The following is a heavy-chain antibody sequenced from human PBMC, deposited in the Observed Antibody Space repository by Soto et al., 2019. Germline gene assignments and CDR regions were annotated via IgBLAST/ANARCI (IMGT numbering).Heavy chain of an antibody. CDR1: GGTFSSYA. D-gene: IGHD6-19*01. J-gene: IGHJ5*02. CDR3: ARDRSSGSSWFDP. V-gene: IGHV1-69*13. Sequence: AASVKVSCKASGGTFSSYAISWVRQAPGQGLEWMGGIIPIFGTANYAQKFQGRVTITADESTSTAYMELSSLRSEDTAVYYCARDRSSGSSWFDPWGQGTLVTVYS. CDR2: IIPIFGTA.